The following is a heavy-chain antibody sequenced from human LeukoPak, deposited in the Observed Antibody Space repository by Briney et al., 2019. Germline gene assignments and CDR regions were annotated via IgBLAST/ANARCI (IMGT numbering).Heavy chain of an antibody. CDR1: GGSISSSSYY. CDR3: ARLGPPGYSYGLGDY. CDR2: IYYSGST. Sequence: SETLSLTCTVSGGSISSSSYYWGWIRQPPGKGLEWIGSIYYSGSTYYSPSLKSRATISVDTSKNQFSLKLSSVTAADTAVYYCARLGPPGYSYGLGDYWGQGTLVTVSS. D-gene: IGHD5-18*01. J-gene: IGHJ4*02. V-gene: IGHV4-39*01.